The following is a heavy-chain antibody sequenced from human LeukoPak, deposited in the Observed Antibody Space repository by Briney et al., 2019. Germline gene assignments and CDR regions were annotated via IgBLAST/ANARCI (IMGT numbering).Heavy chain of an antibody. CDR1: GFTFSSYA. CDR3: ARSSSGWYGFFDY. D-gene: IGHD6-19*01. J-gene: IGHJ4*02. Sequence: PGGSLRLSCAASGFTFSSYAMHWVRQAPGKGLVWVAVISYDGSNKYYADSVKGRFTISRDNSKNTLYLQMNSLRTEDTAVYYCARSSSGWYGFFDYWAREPWSPSPQ. CDR2: ISYDGSNK. V-gene: IGHV3-30*04.